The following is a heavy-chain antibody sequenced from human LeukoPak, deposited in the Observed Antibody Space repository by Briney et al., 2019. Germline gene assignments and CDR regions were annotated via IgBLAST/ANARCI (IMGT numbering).Heavy chain of an antibody. CDR2: ISSSSSYI. V-gene: IGHV3-21*06. D-gene: IGHD2-15*01. CDR3: AKEGGYCSGVSCYVDY. J-gene: IGHJ4*02. Sequence: KTGGSLRLSCAASGFTLSSFGMNWVRQAPGKGLEWVSTISSSSSYIYYADSVKGRFTISRDSAKNSLYLQMNSLRAEDTAVYYCAKEGGYCSGVSCYVDYWGQGTLVTVSS. CDR1: GFTLSSFG.